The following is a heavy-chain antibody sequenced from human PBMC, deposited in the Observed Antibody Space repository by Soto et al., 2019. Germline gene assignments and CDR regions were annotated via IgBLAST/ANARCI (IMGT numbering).Heavy chain of an antibody. J-gene: IGHJ5*02. CDR3: ARHWFRDLRSDFLRPNWFDP. CDR2: VVYTGSP. CDR1: GGSLDTHEYY. Sequence: QLHLQESGPPLVKSSETLSLTCTVSGGSLDTHEYYGAWLREPPGKGLEWIGSVVYTGSPYYNPSFRGSTISVATFENQFSLERTSVTAADTAVYYCARHWFRDLRSDFLRPNWFDPWGQGTLVTVSS. D-gene: IGHD3-3*01. V-gene: IGHV4-39*01.